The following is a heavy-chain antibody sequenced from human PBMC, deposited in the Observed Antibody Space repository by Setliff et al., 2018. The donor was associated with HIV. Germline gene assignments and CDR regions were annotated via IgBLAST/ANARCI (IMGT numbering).Heavy chain of an antibody. CDR1: GGSISSRY. CDR2: LYHSGSA. J-gene: IGHJ3*02. V-gene: IGHV4-59*08. D-gene: IGHD2-21*02. Sequence: SETLSLTCTVSGGSISSRYWSWIRQPPGKGLEWIGYLYHSGSANYNPSLKSRVIISVDTSKMQFSLKLRSVTAADTAMYYCARLLQGGNYAFDIWGQGTMVTVSS. CDR3: ARLLQGGNYAFDI.